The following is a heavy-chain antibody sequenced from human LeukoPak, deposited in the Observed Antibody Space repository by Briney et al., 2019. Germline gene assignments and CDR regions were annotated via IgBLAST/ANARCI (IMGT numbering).Heavy chain of an antibody. Sequence: SETLSLTCTVSGGSISSHYWSWIRQSPERGLEWIGFIYYTGTTRYNPSLRGRVTMLVDSSRNHFSLKLTSMTAADTALYYCARLLNNDNAGDPDTFDMWGQGTMVTVSS. CDR2: IYYTGTT. V-gene: IGHV4-59*11. CDR3: ARLLNNDNAGDPDTFDM. J-gene: IGHJ3*02. D-gene: IGHD2-21*02. CDR1: GGSISSHY.